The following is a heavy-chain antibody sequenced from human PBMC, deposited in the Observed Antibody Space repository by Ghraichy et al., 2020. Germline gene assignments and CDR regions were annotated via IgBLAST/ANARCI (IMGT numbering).Heavy chain of an antibody. V-gene: IGHV3-53*03. CDR1: EFIVSGNY. CDR3: SGGSPTLDY. J-gene: IGHJ4*02. CDR2: INRGGKT. Sequence: GESLNISCAASEFIVSGNYMSWVRQAPGKGLEWVSGINRGGKTYYIDSVKGRFTISRDNSKNTMYLQMDSLRADDTAVYYCSGGSPTLDYWGQGTLVTVSS.